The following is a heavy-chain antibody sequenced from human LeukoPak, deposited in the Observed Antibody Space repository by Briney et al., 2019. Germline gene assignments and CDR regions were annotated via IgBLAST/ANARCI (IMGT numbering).Heavy chain of an antibody. CDR1: GFTFSSYS. D-gene: IGHD6-13*01. J-gene: IGHJ6*02. CDR3: ARDLSSSWYVYYYYGMDV. CDR2: ISSSSSYI. V-gene: IGHV3-21*01. Sequence: GGSLRLSCAASGFTFSSYSMNWVRQAPGKGLEWVSSISSSSSYIYYADSVKGRFTSSRDNAKNSLYLQMNSLRAEDTAVYYCARDLSSSWYVYYYYGMDVWGQGTTVTVSS.